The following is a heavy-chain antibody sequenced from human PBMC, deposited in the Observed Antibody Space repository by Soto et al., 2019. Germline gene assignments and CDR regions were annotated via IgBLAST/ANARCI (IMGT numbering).Heavy chain of an antibody. CDR2: INQDGSDK. J-gene: IGHJ4*02. Sequence: EVQLVESGGGLVQPGGSLRLSCAVSGFTFSNSWLSWVRQAPGKGLEWVANINQDGSDKYYVDSVKGRFTISRDNAKNSLYLRMNSLRAEDTAIYYCARVSPVMSPGYWGQGTLVTVSS. CDR3: ARVSPVMSPGY. CDR1: GFTFSNSW. D-gene: IGHD3-16*01. V-gene: IGHV3-7*05.